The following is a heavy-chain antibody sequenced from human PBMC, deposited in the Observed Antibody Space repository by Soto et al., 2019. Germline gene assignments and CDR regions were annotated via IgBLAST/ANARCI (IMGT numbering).Heavy chain of an antibody. CDR2: ISYEGSHT. CDR3: AKEVHCGGGSCSWSEGFDY. Sequence: QVQLVESGGGVGQPGRSLRLSCAASGFIFSSYGMHWVRQAPGTGLEWVAVISYEGSHTYYADSVKGRFTITRDNSKNTLYLQMNSLRPEDTAVYYCAKEVHCGGGSCSWSEGFDYWGQGTLLTVSS. V-gene: IGHV3-30*18. D-gene: IGHD2-15*01. J-gene: IGHJ4*02. CDR1: GFIFSSYG.